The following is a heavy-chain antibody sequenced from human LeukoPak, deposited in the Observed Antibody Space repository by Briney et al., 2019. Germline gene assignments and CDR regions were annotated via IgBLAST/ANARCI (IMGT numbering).Heavy chain of an antibody. D-gene: IGHD4-11*01. J-gene: IGHJ5*02. V-gene: IGHV4-39*01. CDR3: ARHDYSNSWFDP. CDR1: GGSISSSSYN. CDR2: IYYIGST. Sequence: SETLSLTCTVSGGSISSSSYNWGWIRQPPGKGLEGIGSIYYIGSTYYNPSLKSRVTISVDTSKNQFSLKLSSVTAADTAMFYCARHDYSNSWFDPWGQGTLVTVSS.